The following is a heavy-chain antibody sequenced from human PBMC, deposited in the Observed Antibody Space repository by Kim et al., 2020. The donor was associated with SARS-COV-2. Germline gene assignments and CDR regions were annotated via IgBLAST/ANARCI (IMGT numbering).Heavy chain of an antibody. CDR3: ARTYYYDSSGQEFDY. Sequence: GESLKISCKGSGYSFTSYWISWVRQMPGKGLEWMGRIDPSDSYTNYSPSFQGHVTISADKSISTAYLQWSSLKASDTAMYYCARTYYYDSSGQEFDYWGQGTLVTVSS. CDR1: GYSFTSYW. V-gene: IGHV5-10-1*01. D-gene: IGHD3-22*01. J-gene: IGHJ4*02. CDR2: IDPSDSYT.